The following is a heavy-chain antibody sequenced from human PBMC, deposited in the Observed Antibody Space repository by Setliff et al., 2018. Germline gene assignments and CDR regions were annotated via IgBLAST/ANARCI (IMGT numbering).Heavy chain of an antibody. V-gene: IGHV4-34*01. CDR2: INHSGSP. Sequence: PSETLSLTCAVYGASFSGTYCSWIRQSPGKGLEWIGEINHTGSPNWIGEINHSGSPNYNPSLKSRVTMSVDTSKNQFSLKLTSVTAADTAVYYCRVWVDMIEVDSWARGTLVTVS. J-gene: IGHJ4*02. D-gene: IGHD3-22*01. CDR1: GASFSGTY. CDR3: RVWVDMIEVDS.